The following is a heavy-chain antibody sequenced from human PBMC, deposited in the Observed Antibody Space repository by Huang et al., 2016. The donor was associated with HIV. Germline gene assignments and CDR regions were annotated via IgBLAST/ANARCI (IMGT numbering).Heavy chain of an antibody. J-gene: IGHJ4*02. D-gene: IGHD2-2*01. CDR3: TRDGSVVPAARFDY. CDR2: RRGKEYGGTK. CDR1: GFTFGDYA. V-gene: IGHV3-49*03. Sequence: EVQLVESGGTLVQRGRSLRLSCTAFGFTFGDYARSWFSQAAGRGLEWVGCRRGKEYGGTKEYAASMKGRFTISRDDSKSIAYLQMTSLKTADTAVYYCTRDGSVVPAARFDYWGQGTLVTVSS.